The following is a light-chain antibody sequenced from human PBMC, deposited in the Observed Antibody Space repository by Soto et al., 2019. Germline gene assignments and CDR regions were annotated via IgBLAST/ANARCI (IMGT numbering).Light chain of an antibody. CDR1: ASDVGNYKF. CDR2: EGT. V-gene: IGLV2-23*01. CDR3: CSYAGSRIVV. Sequence: QSALTQPASVSGSPGQSITSSCSGTASDVGNYKFVSWYQQHPGKAPKVIIYEGTTRPSGVSNRFSGSKSGNTASLTVSGLQAEDEADYYCCSYAGSRIVVFGGGTKLTVL. J-gene: IGLJ3*02.